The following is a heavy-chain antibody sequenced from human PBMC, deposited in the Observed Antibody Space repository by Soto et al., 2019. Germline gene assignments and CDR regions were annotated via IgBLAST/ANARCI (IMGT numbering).Heavy chain of an antibody. CDR2: ISGSGGST. CDR3: AKGKTGYYDSSGDY. J-gene: IGHJ4*02. D-gene: IGHD3-22*01. V-gene: IGHV3-23*01. CDR1: GFTFSSYA. Sequence: PGGSLRLSCAASGFTFSSYAMSWVRQAPGEGLEWVSAISGSGGSTYYADSVKGRFTISRDNSKNTLYLQMNSLRAEDTAVYYCAKGKTGYYDSSGDYWGQGTLVTVSS.